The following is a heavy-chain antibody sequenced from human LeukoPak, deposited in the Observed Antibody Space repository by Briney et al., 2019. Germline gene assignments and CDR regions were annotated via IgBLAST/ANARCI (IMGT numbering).Heavy chain of an antibody. CDR1: GYTLTELS. J-gene: IGHJ4*02. V-gene: IGHV1-24*01. CDR3: ATAADYDILTGYYNGFDY. CDR2: FDPEDGET. D-gene: IGHD3-9*01. Sequence: ASVKVSCKVSGYTLTELSMHWVRQAPGKGLEWMGGFDPEDGETIYAQKFQGRVTMTEDTSTDTAYMELSSLRSEDTAVYYCATAADYDILTGYYNGFDYWGQGTLVTVSS.